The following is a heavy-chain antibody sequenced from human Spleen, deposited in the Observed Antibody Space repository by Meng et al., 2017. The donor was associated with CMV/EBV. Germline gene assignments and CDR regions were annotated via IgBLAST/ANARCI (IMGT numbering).Heavy chain of an antibody. V-gene: IGHV1-69*10. J-gene: IGHJ5*02. Sequence: ITWLHYSPGQGLEWTGGIIPLISITNYGQKFKGRVSMTEDKSTSTAYMELIRLTSEETGMYYCARDQGFGWEMATILFGWFDPWGQGTLVTVSS. CDR3: ARDQGFGWEMATILFGWFDP. D-gene: IGHD5-24*01. CDR2: IIPLISIT.